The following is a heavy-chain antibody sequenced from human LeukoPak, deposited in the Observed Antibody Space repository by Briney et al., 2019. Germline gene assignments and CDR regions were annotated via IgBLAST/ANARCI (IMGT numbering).Heavy chain of an antibody. Sequence: PSETLSLTCTVSGGSLIGYYWGWIRQPLGKGLECVGYIHSSEGTAHNASLKSRLTILLDTSKSQFSLTLSSVTAADTAVYYCARHVYGEGMVVWGKGTTVTVSS. D-gene: IGHD4-17*01. V-gene: IGHV4-59*08. CDR2: IHSSEGT. CDR3: ARHVYGEGMVV. J-gene: IGHJ6*04. CDR1: GGSLIGYY.